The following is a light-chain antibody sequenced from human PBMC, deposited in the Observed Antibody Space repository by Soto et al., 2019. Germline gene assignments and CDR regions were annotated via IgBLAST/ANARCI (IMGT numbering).Light chain of an antibody. Sequence: DIQLTQSPASLSASVGDRVTITCRASQTIDIYLNWYQQRAGEAPKLLIYAASRLQSGVPSRFSGSGSGTDFTLTVNSLQSEDFATYYCQQSYTSPRTFGQGTKVEVK. J-gene: IGKJ1*01. CDR2: AAS. CDR1: QTIDIY. V-gene: IGKV1-39*01. CDR3: QQSYTSPRT.